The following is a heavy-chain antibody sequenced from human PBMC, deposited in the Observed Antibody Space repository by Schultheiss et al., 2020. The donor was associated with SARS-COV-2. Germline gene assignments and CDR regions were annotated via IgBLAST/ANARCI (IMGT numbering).Heavy chain of an antibody. CDR1: GFTFSGYY. Sequence: GGSLRLSCAASGFTFSGYYRNWVRQAPGKGLEFVASIRSSGRDIYYADSMQGRFTVSRDNANNSLYLQMHSLRAEDTAVYYCVRDRSWWTPYNCFDLWGRGTLVTVSS. V-gene: IGHV3-21*01. CDR2: IRSSGRDI. CDR3: VRDRSWWTPYNCFDL. J-gene: IGHJ5*02. D-gene: IGHD2-15*01.